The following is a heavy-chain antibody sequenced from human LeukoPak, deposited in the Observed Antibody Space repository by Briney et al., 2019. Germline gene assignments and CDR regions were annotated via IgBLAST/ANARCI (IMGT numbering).Heavy chain of an antibody. CDR3: ARDYNRYCTNGVCWYFDL. J-gene: IGHJ2*01. Sequence: ASVKVSCKASGYTFTSYGISWVRQAPGQGLEWMGWISAYNGNTNYAQKLQGRVTMTTDTSTSTAYMELRSLRSDDTAVYYCARDYNRYCTNGVCWYFDLWGRGTLVTVSS. CDR2: ISAYNGNT. D-gene: IGHD2-8*01. CDR1: GYTFTSYG. V-gene: IGHV1-18*01.